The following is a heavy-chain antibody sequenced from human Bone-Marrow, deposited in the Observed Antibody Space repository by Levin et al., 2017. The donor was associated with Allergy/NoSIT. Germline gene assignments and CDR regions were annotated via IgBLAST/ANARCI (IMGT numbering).Heavy chain of an antibody. Sequence: GGSLRLSCAASGFTFSSYAMSWVRQAPGKGLEWVSAISGSGGSTYYADSVKGRFTISRDNSKNTLYLQMNSLRAEDTAVYYCAKGSEYCSSTSCYPTYYFDYWGQGTLVTVSS. CDR1: GFTFSSYA. D-gene: IGHD2-2*01. CDR2: ISGSGGST. J-gene: IGHJ4*02. V-gene: IGHV3-23*01. CDR3: AKGSEYCSSTSCYPTYYFDY.